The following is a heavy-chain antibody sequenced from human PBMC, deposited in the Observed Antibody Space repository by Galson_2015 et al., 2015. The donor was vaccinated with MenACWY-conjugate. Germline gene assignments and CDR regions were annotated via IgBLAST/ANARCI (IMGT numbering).Heavy chain of an antibody. D-gene: IGHD1-7*01. CDR1: GFTFSSYW. J-gene: IGHJ4*02. CDR3: ARDQTTSGVDY. CDR2: INSDESNR. V-gene: IGHV3-74*01. Sequence: SLRLSCAASGFTFSSYWMHWVRQPPGKGLVWVSRINSDESNRSYADSVKGRFTISRDNAKNTLYLQMNSLRAEDTAVYYCARDQTTSGVDYWGQGTLVTVSS.